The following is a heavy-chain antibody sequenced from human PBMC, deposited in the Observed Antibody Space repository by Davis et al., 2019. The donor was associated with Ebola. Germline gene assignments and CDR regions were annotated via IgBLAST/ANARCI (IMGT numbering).Heavy chain of an antibody. CDR1: GYTFTSYG. V-gene: IGHV1-45*02. D-gene: IGHD4-23*01. J-gene: IGHJ3*02. CDR2: ITPFNGNT. Sequence: SVKVSCKASGYTFTSYGISWVRQAPGQALEWMGWITPFNGNTNYAQKFQDRVTITRDRSMSTAYMELSSLRSEDTAMYYCASDYGGNSALGFAFDIWGQGTMVTVSS. CDR3: ASDYGGNSALGFAFDI.